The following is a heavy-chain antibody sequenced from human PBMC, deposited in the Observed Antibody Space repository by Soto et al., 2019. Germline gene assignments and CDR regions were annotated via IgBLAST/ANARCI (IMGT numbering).Heavy chain of an antibody. CDR1: GVTFSDYD. J-gene: IGHJ5*02. CDR2: ISSSGSTI. CDR3: ATGPSGYPNWFDP. D-gene: IGHD3-22*01. V-gene: IGHV3-11*01. Sequence: LLLSCASSGVTFSDYDMSWIRPAPGKGLEWVSYISSSGSTIYYADSVKGRFTISRDNAKNSLYLQMNSLRAEDTVVYYCATGPSGYPNWFDPWGQGTLVTVS.